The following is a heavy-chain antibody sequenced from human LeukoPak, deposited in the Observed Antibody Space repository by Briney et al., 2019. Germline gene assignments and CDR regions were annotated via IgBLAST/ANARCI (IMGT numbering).Heavy chain of an antibody. J-gene: IGHJ5*02. CDR3: ARGQGYYDSSGYRPYNWFDP. CDR1: GGSFSGYY. Sequence: SETLSLTCAVYGGSFSGYYWSWIRQPPGKGLEWIGEINHSGSTNYNPSLKSRVTISVDTSKNQFSLKLSSVTAADTAVYYCARGQGYYDSSGYRPYNWFDPWGQGTLVTVSS. V-gene: IGHV4-34*01. CDR2: INHSGST. D-gene: IGHD3-22*01.